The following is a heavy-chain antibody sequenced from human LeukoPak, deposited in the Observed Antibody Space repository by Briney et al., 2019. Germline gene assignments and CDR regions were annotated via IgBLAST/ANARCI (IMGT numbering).Heavy chain of an antibody. V-gene: IGHV3-33*01. Sequence: GGSLRLSCAASGFTFSSYGMHWVRQAPGKGLEWVAVIWYDGSNKYYADSVKGRFTISRDNSKNTLYLHMNSLRAEDTAVYYCARDYGGNSGGGFDYWGQGTLVTVSS. CDR2: IWYDGSNK. CDR1: GFTFSSYG. D-gene: IGHD4-23*01. CDR3: ARDYGGNSGGGFDY. J-gene: IGHJ4*02.